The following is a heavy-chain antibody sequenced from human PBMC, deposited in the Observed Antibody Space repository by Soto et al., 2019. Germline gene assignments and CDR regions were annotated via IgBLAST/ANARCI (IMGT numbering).Heavy chain of an antibody. D-gene: IGHD1-26*01. CDR1: GYRSINYG. CDR3: ARRPSDNYAMGV. V-gene: IGHV5-51*01. CDR2: IYPYDSDT. J-gene: IGHJ6*01. Sequence: PLRVPRRGSGYRSINYGIRRVLQIHGKGPEWMAIIYPYDSDTTYIPSFHGQVTISADKSISTAYLQWSSMKASDTAIYCGARRPSDNYAMGVWEQGTMFAISS.